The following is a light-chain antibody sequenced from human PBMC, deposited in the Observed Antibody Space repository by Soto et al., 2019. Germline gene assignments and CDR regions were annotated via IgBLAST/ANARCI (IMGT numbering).Light chain of an antibody. J-gene: IGKJ4*01. V-gene: IGKV3-11*01. CDR2: DAS. CDR1: QSVSSY. CDR3: QQRSNFLT. Sequence: EIVLTQSPATLSLSPGERATLSCRASQSVSSYLASYQQKPRQAPRLLIYDASNRATGIPARFSGSGSGTDFTLTISSLEPEDFAVYYCQQRSNFLTFGGGTKVDI.